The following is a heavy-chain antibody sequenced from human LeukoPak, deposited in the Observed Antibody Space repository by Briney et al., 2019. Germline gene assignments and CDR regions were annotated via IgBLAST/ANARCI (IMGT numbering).Heavy chain of an antibody. CDR3: ARSPGSFGSGSYTNYYYMDV. D-gene: IGHD3-10*01. V-gene: IGHV3-7*01. J-gene: IGHJ6*03. CDR2: INEDGSVK. CDR1: GFSFTTYW. Sequence: GGSLRLSCAASGFSFTTYWMTWVRQAPGKGLQWVANINEDGSVKYYVDSVKGRFTISRDNTKNSLYLQMDTLRAEDTAVYYCARSPGSFGSGSYTNYYYMDVWGKGTTVTVSS.